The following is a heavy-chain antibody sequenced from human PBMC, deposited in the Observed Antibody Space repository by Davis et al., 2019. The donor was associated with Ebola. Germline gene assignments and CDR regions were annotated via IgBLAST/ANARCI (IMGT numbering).Heavy chain of an antibody. V-gene: IGHV3-23*01. D-gene: IGHD2-2*01. Sequence: PGGSLRLSCAASGFTFSSYAMSWVRQAPGKGLEWVSAISGSGGSTYYADSVKGRFTISRDNSKNTLYLQMNSLRAEDTAVYYCARDAYGCSSTSCYYYYGMDVWGQGTTVTVSS. J-gene: IGHJ6*02. CDR1: GFTFSSYA. CDR2: ISGSGGST. CDR3: ARDAYGCSSTSCYYYYGMDV.